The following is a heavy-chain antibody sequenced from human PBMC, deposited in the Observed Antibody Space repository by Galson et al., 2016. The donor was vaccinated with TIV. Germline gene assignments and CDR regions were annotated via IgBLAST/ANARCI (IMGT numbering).Heavy chain of an antibody. Sequence: SLRLSCAASGFTFNTCGMNWVRQAPGKGLECISSISSYSSYIYYADSVRGRFTISRDNAKNSVYLQMNSLRVEDTAVYYCAREFSIPPRHYGMDVWGQGTTVTVS. V-gene: IGHV3-21*06. D-gene: IGHD6-6*01. CDR2: ISSYSSYI. CDR1: GFTFNTCG. J-gene: IGHJ6*02. CDR3: AREFSIPPRHYGMDV.